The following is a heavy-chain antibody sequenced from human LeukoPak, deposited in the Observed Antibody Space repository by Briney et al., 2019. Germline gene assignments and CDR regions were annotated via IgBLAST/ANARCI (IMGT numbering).Heavy chain of an antibody. CDR3: ATSYRKYSSGWYRDY. CDR1: GGSFSGYY. Sequence: PSETLSLTCAVYGGSFSGYYWSWIRQPPGKGLEWIGEINHSGSTNYNPSLKSRVTISVDTSKNQFSLKLSSVTAADTAVYYCATSYRKYSSGWYRDYWGQGTLVTVSS. V-gene: IGHV4-34*01. J-gene: IGHJ4*02. D-gene: IGHD6-19*01. CDR2: INHSGST.